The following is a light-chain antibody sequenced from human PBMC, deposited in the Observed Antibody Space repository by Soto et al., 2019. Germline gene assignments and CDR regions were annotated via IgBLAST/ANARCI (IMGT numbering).Light chain of an antibody. CDR2: YDS. J-gene: IGLJ2*01. V-gene: IGLV3-21*04. CDR3: QVWDISSNHVV. Sequence: SYELTQPPSVSVAPGKTARITCGGNNIGSKSVHWYQQKAGQAPILAMYYDSDRPSGIPERFSGSNSGNTATLTTSTVEAGDEADYYCQVWDISSNHVVFGGGTKLTVL. CDR1: NIGSKS.